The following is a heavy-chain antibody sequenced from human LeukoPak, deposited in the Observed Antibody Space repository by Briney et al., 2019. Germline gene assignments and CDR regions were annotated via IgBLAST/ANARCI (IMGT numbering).Heavy chain of an antibody. V-gene: IGHV3-9*01. CDR3: AKGTGGSYRRGYLDF. J-gene: IGHJ4*02. D-gene: IGHD1-26*01. Sequence: PGRSLRLSCAASGFIFDDYAMHWVRQAPGKGLEWVSGISWNSGDIGYADSVKGRLTISRDNAKNSLYLQMNSLRSEDTAFYYCAKGTGGSYRRGYLDFRGQGTLVTVSS. CDR1: GFIFDDYA. CDR2: ISWNSGDI.